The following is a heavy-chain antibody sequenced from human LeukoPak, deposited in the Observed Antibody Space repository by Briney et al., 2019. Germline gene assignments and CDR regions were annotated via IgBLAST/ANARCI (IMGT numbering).Heavy chain of an antibody. Sequence: SETLSLTCTVSGDSISSYYWSWIRQPPGKGLEWIAYIYYSGSTSYNPSPKSRVTISTNTSKKQFSLKLSSVTAADTAVYYCARGPGGGSYSDAFDIWGQGTMVTVPS. V-gene: IGHV4-59*01. J-gene: IGHJ3*02. CDR3: ARGPGGGSYSDAFDI. CDR2: IYYSGST. D-gene: IGHD1-26*01. CDR1: GDSISSYY.